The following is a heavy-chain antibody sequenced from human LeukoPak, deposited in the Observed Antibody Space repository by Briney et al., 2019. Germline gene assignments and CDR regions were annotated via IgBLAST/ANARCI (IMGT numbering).Heavy chain of an antibody. CDR1: GDPMNNEW. J-gene: IGHJ4*02. CDR2: IFHSGST. D-gene: IGHD6-13*01. Sequence: PSETLSLTCVVFGDPMNNEWWSWARQPPGKVLEWIGEIFHSGSTNYNPSLKSRVTMSVAKSTNQFSLTLTSVTAADTAVYYCTRDLGSHPGFWGQGTLVTVSS. CDR3: TRDLGSHPGF. V-gene: IGHV4-4*02.